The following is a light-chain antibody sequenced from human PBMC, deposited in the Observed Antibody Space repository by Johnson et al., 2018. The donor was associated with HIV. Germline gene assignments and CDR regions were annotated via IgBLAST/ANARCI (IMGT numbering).Light chain of an antibody. CDR1: SSTIGNNF. J-gene: IGLJ1*01. Sequence: QSVLTQPPSVSAAPGQKVTISCSGSSSTIGNNFVSWYQVLPGTAPKLLIYKDNERPSGIPDRFSGSKSGPLATLDITGLQTGAEADYYCGTWDSSLSAGEYVFGTGTKVTVL. CDR2: KDN. CDR3: GTWDSSLSAGEYV. V-gene: IGLV1-51*02.